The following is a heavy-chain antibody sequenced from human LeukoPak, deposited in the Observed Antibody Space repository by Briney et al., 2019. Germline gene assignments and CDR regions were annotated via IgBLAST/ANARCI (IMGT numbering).Heavy chain of an antibody. J-gene: IGHJ4*02. CDR2: ISYDATFK. CDR3: ATRGCSGSSCYSADY. Sequence: GGSLRLSCAASGFTFSTHGMHWVRQPPGMGLEWLAMISYDATFKTYADSVKGRFTISRDNPRNTLYLQMNSLSSEDTAVYYCATRGCSGSSCYSADYWGQGTLVTVSS. V-gene: IGHV3-30*03. D-gene: IGHD2-15*01. CDR1: GFTFSTHG.